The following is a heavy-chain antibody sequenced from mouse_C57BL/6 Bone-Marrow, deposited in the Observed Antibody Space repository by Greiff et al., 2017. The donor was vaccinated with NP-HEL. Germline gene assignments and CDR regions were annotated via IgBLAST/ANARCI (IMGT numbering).Heavy chain of an antibody. V-gene: IGHV1-76*01. D-gene: IGHD2-3*01. CDR2: IYPGSGNT. J-gene: IGHJ3*01. CDR1: GYTFTDYY. Sequence: QVQLQQSGAELVRPGASVKLSCKASGYTFTDYYINWVKQRPGQGLEWIARIYPGSGNTYYNEKFKGKATLTAEKSSSTAYMQLSSLTSEDSAVYFCARVGYYAAWCAYWGQGSLVTVSA. CDR3: ARVGYYAAWCAY.